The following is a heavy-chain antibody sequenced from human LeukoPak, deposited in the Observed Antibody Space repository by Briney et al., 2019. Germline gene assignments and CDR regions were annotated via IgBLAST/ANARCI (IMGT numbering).Heavy chain of an antibody. CDR1: GGSISSSSYY. V-gene: IGHV4-30-4*08. CDR2: IYYSGST. J-gene: IGHJ3*02. Sequence: TSETLSLTCTVSGGSISSSSYYWGWIRQPPGKGLEWIGYIYYSGSTYYNPSLKSRVTISVDTSKNQFSLKLSSVTAADTAVYYCAREAMAFDIWGQGTMVTVSS. D-gene: IGHD2-21*01. CDR3: AREAMAFDI.